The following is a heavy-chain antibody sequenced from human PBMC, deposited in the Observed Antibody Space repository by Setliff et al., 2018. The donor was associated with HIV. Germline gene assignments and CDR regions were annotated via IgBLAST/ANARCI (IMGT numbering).Heavy chain of an antibody. CDR2: VFYSGSA. V-gene: IGHV4-59*12. J-gene: IGHJ4*02. Sequence: SETLSLTCAVYGGSFSAYYWSWIRQPPGKGLEWIGYVFYSGSANYNPSLKSRVTMSVDTSKNQFSLKLSSVTAADTAVYYCARDEGGYYNGSFDYWGQGTLVTVSS. D-gene: IGHD3-22*01. CDR3: ARDEGGYYNGSFDY. CDR1: GGSFSAYY.